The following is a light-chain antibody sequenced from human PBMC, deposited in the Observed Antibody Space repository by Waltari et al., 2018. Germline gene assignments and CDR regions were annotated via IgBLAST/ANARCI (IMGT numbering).Light chain of an antibody. CDR1: SLRRYF. CDR3: YSRNSDDFTYV. Sequence: SSELSQDPTVSVALGQAVNITCQGDSLRRYFLSWYQQRPGQAPVLGSYGQNKRPSGIPDRFSGSRSGNTASLTIAGAEAADEADYYCYSRNSDDFTYVFGTGTKLTVL. CDR2: GQN. J-gene: IGLJ1*01. V-gene: IGLV3-19*01.